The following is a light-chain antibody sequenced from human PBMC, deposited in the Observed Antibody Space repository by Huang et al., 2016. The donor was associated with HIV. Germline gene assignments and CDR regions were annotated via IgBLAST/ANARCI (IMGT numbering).Light chain of an antibody. J-gene: IGKJ2*01. CDR1: QTVSSN. V-gene: IGKV3-15*01. CDR3: QQYDKWPRT. CDR2: GAS. Sequence: EIVMTQSPATLSVSPGDRATLSCRASQTVSSNLAWYRQKPGQAPRLLIHGASTRATGIPARFSGSGSGTDFTLTITSLQSEDFAVYYCQQYDKWPRTFGQGTKLEIK.